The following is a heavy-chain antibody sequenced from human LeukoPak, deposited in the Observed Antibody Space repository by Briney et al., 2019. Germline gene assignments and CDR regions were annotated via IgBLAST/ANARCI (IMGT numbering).Heavy chain of an antibody. J-gene: IGHJ3*02. CDR2: ISSDGSNK. CDR1: GFTFSSYV. V-gene: IGHV3-30*04. CDR3: ASSRMTIYGVVNDAFDI. D-gene: IGHD3-3*01. Sequence: PGGSLRLSCAASGFTFSSYVMHWVRQAPGKGLEWVAAISSDGSNKYSEHGRFTISRDNSKNTLYLQMISLRAEDTAVYYCASSRMTIYGVVNDAFDIWGQGTMVTVPS.